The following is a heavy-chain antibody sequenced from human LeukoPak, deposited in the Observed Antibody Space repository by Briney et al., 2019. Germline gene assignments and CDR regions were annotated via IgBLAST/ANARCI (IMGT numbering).Heavy chain of an antibody. CDR1: GGSISSGGYY. V-gene: IGHV4-31*03. D-gene: IGHD3-10*01. CDR2: IYYSGST. Sequence: SETLSLTCTVSGGSISSGGYYWSWIRQHPGEGLEWIGYIYYSGSTYYNPSLKSRVTISVDTSKNQFSLKLSSVTAADTAVYYCARDREYYYGSGSPHYYYYGMDVWGKGTTVTVSS. CDR3: ARDREYYYGSGSPHYYYYGMDV. J-gene: IGHJ6*04.